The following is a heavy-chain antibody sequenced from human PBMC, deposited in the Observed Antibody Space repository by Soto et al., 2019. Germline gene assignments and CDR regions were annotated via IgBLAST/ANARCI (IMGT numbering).Heavy chain of an antibody. Sequence: SETLSLTCTVSVVSISSGVYYWSWIRQPPGKGLEWIGEINHSGSTNYNPSLKSRVTISVDTSKNQFSLKLSSVTVADTAFYYCAGGGSIVVATRRLMDVWGKGTTVTVSS. CDR1: VVSISSGVYY. D-gene: IGHD3-22*01. CDR2: INHSGST. CDR3: AGGGSIVVATRRLMDV. J-gene: IGHJ6*03. V-gene: IGHV4-39*07.